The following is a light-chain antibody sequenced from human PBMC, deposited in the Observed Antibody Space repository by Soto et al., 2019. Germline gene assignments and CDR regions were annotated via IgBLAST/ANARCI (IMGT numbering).Light chain of an antibody. CDR2: DTS. J-gene: IGKJ5*01. V-gene: IGKV3D-15*01. Sequence: EIVLTHSPGTRSLSPGERATLSCMTSQIVSSNLAWYQQKPGQAPRLLIYDTSTRATSIPARFSGSGSGTEYTLTISSLQSEDFAFYFCQHYHNWPPDNFGQGTRLEIK. CDR1: QIVSSN. CDR3: QHYHNWPPDN.